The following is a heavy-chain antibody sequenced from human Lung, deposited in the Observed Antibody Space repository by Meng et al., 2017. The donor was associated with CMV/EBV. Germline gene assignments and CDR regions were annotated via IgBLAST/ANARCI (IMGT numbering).Heavy chain of an antibody. CDR1: GDSITNHNW. CDR2: IPHRGSS. Sequence: ASGPDLWTPSGTLSLTCAVSGDSITNHNWWAWVRQPPGKGLEWIGEIPHRGSSAYNPSLKSRVSMSIDKSKNQFSLKLTSVTAADTAVYHCLRRSGGSVWGQGTLVTVSS. J-gene: IGHJ1*01. V-gene: IGHV4-4*02. D-gene: IGHD3-10*01. CDR3: LRRSGGSV.